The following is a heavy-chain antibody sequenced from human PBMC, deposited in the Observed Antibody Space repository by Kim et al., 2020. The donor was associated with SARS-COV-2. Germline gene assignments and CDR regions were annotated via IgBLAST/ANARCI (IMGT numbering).Heavy chain of an antibody. CDR1: GFTFTSYE. CDR2: ISGSGTTT. J-gene: IGHJ6*02. V-gene: IGHV3-48*03. D-gene: IGHD3-10*01. CDR3: ARDPSPVRGNYYYGMDV. Sequence: GGSLRLSCAASGFTFTSYEMNWVRQAPGKGLEWVSYISGSGTTTYYADCVKGRFTISRDTAKNSLYLQMNSLRAEDTAVYYCARDPSPVRGNYYYGMDVWGQGTTVTVSS.